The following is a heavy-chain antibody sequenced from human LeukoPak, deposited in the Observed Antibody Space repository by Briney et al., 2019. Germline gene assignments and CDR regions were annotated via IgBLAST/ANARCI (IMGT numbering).Heavy chain of an antibody. V-gene: IGHV3-7*01. CDR3: ARRQLWSESPFDY. CDR1: GFTFSSYW. CDR2: VKQDGSEK. D-gene: IGHD5-18*01. J-gene: IGHJ4*02. Sequence: PGGSLRLSCAASGFTFSSYWMSWVRQAPGKGLEWVANVKQDGSEKYYVDSVKGRFTISRDNAKNSLYLQMNSLRAEDTAVYYCARRQLWSESPFDYWGQGTLVTVSS.